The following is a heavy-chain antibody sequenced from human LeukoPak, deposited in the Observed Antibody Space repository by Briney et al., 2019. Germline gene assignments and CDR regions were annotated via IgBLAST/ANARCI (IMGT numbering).Heavy chain of an antibody. CDR1: GYTFTGYY. J-gene: IGHJ5*02. CDR3: ARTYGSGSYYNGWFDP. CDR2: INPNSGGT. D-gene: IGHD3-10*01. Sequence: GASVKVSCKASGYTFTGYYMHWVRQAPGQGLEWMGRINPNSGGTNYAQKSQGRVTMTRDTSISTAYTELSRLRSDDTAVYYCARTYGSGSYYNGWFDPWGQGTLVTVSS. V-gene: IGHV1-2*06.